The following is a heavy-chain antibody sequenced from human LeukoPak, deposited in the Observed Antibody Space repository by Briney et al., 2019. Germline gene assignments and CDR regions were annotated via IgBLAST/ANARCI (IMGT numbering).Heavy chain of an antibody. CDR2: INHSGST. CDR1: GGSFSGYY. V-gene: IGHV4-34*01. Sequence: SETLSLTCAVYGGSFSGYYWSWIRQPPGKGLEWIGEINHSGSTNYNPSLKSRVTISVDTSKNQFSLKLGSVTAADTAVYYCARSLGISSIDYWGQGTLVTVSS. J-gene: IGHJ4*02. D-gene: IGHD1-26*01. CDR3: ARSLGISSIDY.